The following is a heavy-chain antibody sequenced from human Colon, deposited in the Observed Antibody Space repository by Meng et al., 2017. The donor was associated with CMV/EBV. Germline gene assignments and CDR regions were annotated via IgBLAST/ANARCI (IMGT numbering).Heavy chain of an antibody. CDR3: ARDPSGSRVPFDY. CDR2: INSSSGAT. Sequence: QVQVVQSGAEVKKPGASVKVSCKASGYTFSDYHIHWVRQAPGQGLEWMGWINSSSGATDYAQKFQGRLTMTRDTSITTAYMELSSLRSDDTAVYYCARDPSGSRVPFDYWGQGSLVTVSS. CDR1: GYTFSDYH. J-gene: IGHJ4*02. D-gene: IGHD1-26*01. V-gene: IGHV1-2*02.